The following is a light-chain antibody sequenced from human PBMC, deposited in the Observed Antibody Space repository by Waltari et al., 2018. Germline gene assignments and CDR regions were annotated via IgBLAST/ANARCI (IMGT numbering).Light chain of an antibody. Sequence: DIVVTQSPATLSLSVGETATLSCKTSENVYTPLVWYHQSPGQPPSLLVYDTTSRTRATPVRFSGGVSGTDFTLTIYNFQAADVGFYYCQQRRTRPLTFGGGTRVEI. CDR3: QQRRTRPLT. CDR1: ENVYTP. V-gene: IGKV3-11*01. J-gene: IGKJ4*01. CDR2: DTT.